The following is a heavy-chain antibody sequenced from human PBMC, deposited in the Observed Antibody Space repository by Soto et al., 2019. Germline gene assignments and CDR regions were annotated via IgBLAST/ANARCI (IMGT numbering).Heavy chain of an antibody. Sequence: GGSLRLSCAASEFTFSNYAMSWVRQAPGKGLEWVSAISYGGGTTYYADSVKGRFTISRDNSKNTLYLQMNSLRAEDTAVYYCARESGPYYFDYWGQGTLVTVSS. CDR3: ARESGPYYFDY. D-gene: IGHD1-1*01. V-gene: IGHV3-23*01. CDR1: EFTFSNYA. CDR2: ISYGGGTT. J-gene: IGHJ4*02.